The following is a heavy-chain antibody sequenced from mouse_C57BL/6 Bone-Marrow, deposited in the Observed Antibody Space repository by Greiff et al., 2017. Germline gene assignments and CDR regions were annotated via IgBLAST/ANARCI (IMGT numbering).Heavy chain of an antibody. CDR2: IDPENGDT. V-gene: IGHV14-4*01. CDR1: GFNIKDDY. D-gene: IGHD4-1*01. J-gene: IGHJ3*01. CDR3: TTRLLTGTRTWFAY. Sequence: VQLQQSGAELVRPGASVKLSCTASGFNIKDDYMHWVKQRPEQGLEWIGWIDPENGDTEYASKFQGKATITADTSSNTAYLQLSSLTSEDTAVYYCTTRLLTGTRTWFAYWGQGTLVTVSA.